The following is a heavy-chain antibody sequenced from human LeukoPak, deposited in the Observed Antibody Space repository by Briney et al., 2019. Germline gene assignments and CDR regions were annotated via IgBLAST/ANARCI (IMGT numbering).Heavy chain of an antibody. V-gene: IGHV3-23*01. Sequence: GSLRLSCATSGFTFSTYAMSWVRQAPGKGLEWVSAISASGVSTYSADSVKGRFTISGDNSKNTVYLQMNSLRAEDTAVYYCAKSLVGVFRGFDPWGQGTLVTVSS. CDR3: AKSLVGVFRGFDP. D-gene: IGHD2-8*01. CDR2: ISASGVST. CDR1: GFTFSTYA. J-gene: IGHJ5*02.